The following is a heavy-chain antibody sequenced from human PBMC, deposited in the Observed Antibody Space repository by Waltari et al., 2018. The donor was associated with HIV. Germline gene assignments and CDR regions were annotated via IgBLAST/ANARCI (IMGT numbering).Heavy chain of an antibody. CDR3: ARGLSEGSEHPH. D-gene: IGHD3-10*01. Sequence: QVQLQQWGAGLLKPSETLSLTCAVYGGSFSGYYWSWIRQPPGKGLEWIGEINHSGSTNYNPSLKSRVTISVDTSKNQFSLKLSSVTAADTAVYYCARGLSEGSEHPHWGQGTLVTVSS. J-gene: IGHJ4*02. V-gene: IGHV4-34*01. CDR1: GGSFSGYY. CDR2: INHSGST.